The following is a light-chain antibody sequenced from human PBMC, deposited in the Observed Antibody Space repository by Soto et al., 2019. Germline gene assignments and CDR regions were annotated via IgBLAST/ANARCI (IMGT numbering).Light chain of an antibody. CDR2: GAS. J-gene: IGKJ4*01. CDR1: QRISSSF. Sequence: EVVLTRSPGTLSLSPGERATLSCRASQRISSSFVAWYQQTPGQAPRLLMYGASNRAGGIPDRFSGSGSGTDFTLTISRLEPEDFAVYYCQQYGNSPKLTFGGGTKVEIK. CDR3: QQYGNSPKLT. V-gene: IGKV3-20*01.